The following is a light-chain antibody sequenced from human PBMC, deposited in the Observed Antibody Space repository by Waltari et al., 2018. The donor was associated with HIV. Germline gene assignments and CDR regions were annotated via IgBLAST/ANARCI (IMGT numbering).Light chain of an antibody. CDR1: SRDVGGYNY. Sequence: QSALTQPASVSGSPGQSITISCPGTSRDVGGYNYVPWYQHHPGKAPKLLIYEVSNRPSGVSNRFSGSKSDNTASLTISGLQAEDEADYYCSSYTSDYTYVFGSGTEVTVL. CDR2: EVS. J-gene: IGLJ1*01. V-gene: IGLV2-14*01. CDR3: SSYTSDYTYV.